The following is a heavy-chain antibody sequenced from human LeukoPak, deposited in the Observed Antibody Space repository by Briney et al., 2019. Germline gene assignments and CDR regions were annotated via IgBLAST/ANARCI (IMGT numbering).Heavy chain of an antibody. CDR2: IIPIFGTT. D-gene: IGHD3-22*01. J-gene: IGHJ3*02. CDR1: GGTFRTYA. CDR3: ARDTRKQRSSGYYLMDAFDI. V-gene: IGHV1-69*13. Sequence: VNVSCKASGGTFRTYAISWVRQAPGQAHEWTGRIIPIFGTTNYAQKFQGRVTIITDESTITAYLELSSLRSEDTAVYYCARDTRKQRSSGYYLMDAFDIWGQGTMVTVSS.